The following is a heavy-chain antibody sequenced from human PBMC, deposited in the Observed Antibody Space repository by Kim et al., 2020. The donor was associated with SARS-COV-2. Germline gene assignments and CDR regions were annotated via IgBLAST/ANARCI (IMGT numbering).Heavy chain of an antibody. CDR3: TLRARGYSGYDSGY. J-gene: IGHJ4*02. CDR1: GFTFSNAW. Sequence: GGSLRLSCAASGFTFSNAWMSWVRQAPGKGLEWVGRIKSKTDGGTTDYAAPVKGRFTISRDDSKNTLYLQMNSLKTEDTAVYYCTLRARGYSGYDSGYWGQGTLVTVSS. D-gene: IGHD5-12*01. V-gene: IGHV3-15*01. CDR2: IKSKTDGGTT.